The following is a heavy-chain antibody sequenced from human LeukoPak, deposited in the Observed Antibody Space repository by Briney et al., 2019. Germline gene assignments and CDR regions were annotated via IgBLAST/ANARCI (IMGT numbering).Heavy chain of an antibody. Sequence: RSGGSLRLCCAASGFTFSSYSMNWVRHAPGKGLEWVSSISSSSSYIYYADSVKGRFTISRDNAKNSLYLQMNSLRAEDTAVYYCARDSPLPVVAALSRSFDIWGQGTMVTVSS. CDR3: ARDSPLPVVAALSRSFDI. J-gene: IGHJ3*02. D-gene: IGHD2-15*01. V-gene: IGHV3-21*01. CDR2: ISSSSSYI. CDR1: GFTFSSYS.